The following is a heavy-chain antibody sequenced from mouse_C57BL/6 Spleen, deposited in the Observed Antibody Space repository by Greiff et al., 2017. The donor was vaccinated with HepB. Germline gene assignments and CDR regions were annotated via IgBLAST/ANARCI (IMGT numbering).Heavy chain of an antibody. CDR2: IYPGSGST. J-gene: IGHJ2*01. V-gene: IGHV1-55*01. CDR3: ASKGVVATWRALDY. Sequence: QVQLKQPGAELVKPGASVKMSCKASGYTFTSYWITWVKQRPGQGLEWIGDIYPGSGSTNYNEKFKSKATLTVDTSSSTAYMQLSSLTSEDSAVYYCASKGVVATWRALDYWGQGTTLTVSS. CDR1: GYTFTSYW. D-gene: IGHD1-1*01.